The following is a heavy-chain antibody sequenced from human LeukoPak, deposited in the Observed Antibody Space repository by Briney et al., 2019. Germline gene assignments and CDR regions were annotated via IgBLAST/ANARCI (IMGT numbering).Heavy chain of an antibody. CDR2: ISYDGNNK. CDR1: GFTFSSFG. CDR3: ARPQGGRQLWLHFDY. D-gene: IGHD5-18*01. V-gene: IGHV3-30*03. J-gene: IGHJ4*02. Sequence: GGSLRLSCAASGFTFSSFGMHWVRQAPGKGLEWVAVISYDGNNKYYADSVKGRFTISRDNSKNTLYLQVNSLRAEDTAVYYCARPQGGRQLWLHFDYWGRGTLVTVSS.